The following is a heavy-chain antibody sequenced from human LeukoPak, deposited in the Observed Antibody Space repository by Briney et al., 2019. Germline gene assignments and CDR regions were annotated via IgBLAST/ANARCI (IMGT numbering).Heavy chain of an antibody. D-gene: IGHD6-19*01. V-gene: IGHV1-46*01. J-gene: IGHJ4*02. CDR1: GYTFITYY. CDR2: TNPSGGST. CDR3: ARMYSSGWYGDHGIFDY. Sequence: ASVKVSCKASGYTFITYYMHWVRQAPGQGLEWMGITNPSGGSTSYAQKFQGRVTMTRDTSTSTVYMELSSLRSEDTAVYYCARMYSSGWYGDHGIFDYWGQGTLVTVSS.